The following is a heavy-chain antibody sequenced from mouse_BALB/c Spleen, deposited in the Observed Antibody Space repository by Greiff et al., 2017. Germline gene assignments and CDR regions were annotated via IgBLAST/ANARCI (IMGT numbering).Heavy chain of an antibody. CDR1: GFSLTSYG. CDR3: ASQSSLYHGMGDYYAMDY. J-gene: IGHJ4*01. CDR2: IWSGGST. D-gene: IGHD2-1*01. Sequence: QVHVKQSGPGLVQPSQSLSITCTVSGFSLTSYGVHWVRQSPGKGLEWLGVIWSGGSTDYNAAFISRLSISKDNSKSQVFFKMNSLQANDTAIYYCASQSSLYHGMGDYYAMDYWGQGTSVTVSS. V-gene: IGHV2-2*02.